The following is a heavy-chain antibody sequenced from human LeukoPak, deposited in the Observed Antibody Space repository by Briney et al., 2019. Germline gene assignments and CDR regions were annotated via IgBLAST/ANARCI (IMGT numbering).Heavy chain of an antibody. J-gene: IGHJ4*02. CDR3: ARRSGYPYYFDY. Sequence: GGSLRLSCAASGFTFSDYYMSWLRQAPGKGLEWVSYISSSGSTIYYADSVKGRFTISRDNAKNSLYLQMNSLRPEDTAVYYCARRSGYPYYFDYWGQGTLVTVSS. CDR1: GFTFSDYY. CDR2: ISSSGSTI. D-gene: IGHD3-3*01. V-gene: IGHV3-11*01.